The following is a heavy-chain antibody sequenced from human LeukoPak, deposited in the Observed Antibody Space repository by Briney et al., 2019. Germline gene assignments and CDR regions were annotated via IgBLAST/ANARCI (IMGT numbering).Heavy chain of an antibody. J-gene: IGHJ4*02. V-gene: IGHV3-48*01. Sequence: GGSLRLSCAASGFTFSSYSMNWVRQAPGKGLEWVSYISSSSTIYYADSVKGRFTISRDNAKNSLYLQMNSLRAEDTAVYYCASEYYDIWPYYFDYWGQGTLVTVSS. CDR1: GFTFSSYS. CDR3: ASEYYDIWPYYFDY. CDR2: ISSSSTI. D-gene: IGHD3-9*01.